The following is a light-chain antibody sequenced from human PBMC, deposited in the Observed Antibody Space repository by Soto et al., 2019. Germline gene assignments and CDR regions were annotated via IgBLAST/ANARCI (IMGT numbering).Light chain of an antibody. Sequence: EIVLTQSPDTLSLSPGERATLSCRASQRLSASDIAWYQQKPGQAPKFLIYGVSSRATGIPDRFSGSGSGTDFTLTISRLEPEDIAVYHCQQYGSSPLITFGQGTRLEIK. CDR3: QQYGSSPLIT. CDR1: QRLSASD. V-gene: IGKV3-20*01. J-gene: IGKJ5*01. CDR2: GVS.